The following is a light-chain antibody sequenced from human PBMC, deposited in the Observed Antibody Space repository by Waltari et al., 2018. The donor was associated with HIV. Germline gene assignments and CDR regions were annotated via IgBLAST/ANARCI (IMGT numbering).Light chain of an antibody. Sequence: IVMTQSPATLSVSPGERATLSCRASQNVLTNLAWYQQKPGQSPMLLIHGSSTRATGIPARVSGSGSGTEFTLTISSLQSEDFAVYYCQQDNNWPLAFGQGTKVEI. CDR1: QNVLTN. CDR3: QQDNNWPLA. CDR2: GSS. J-gene: IGKJ1*01. V-gene: IGKV3-15*01.